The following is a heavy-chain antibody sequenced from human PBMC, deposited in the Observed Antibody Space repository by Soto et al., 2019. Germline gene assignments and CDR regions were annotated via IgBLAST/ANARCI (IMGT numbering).Heavy chain of an antibody. CDR2: MNPGSGKT. CDR3: ARMASSGTLNCLDP. V-gene: IGHV1-8*02. Sequence: ASVEVSSKASWYTFINYDISVVRQATGQELECMGWMNPGSGKTGYANKFQGRVTMTRDASTSTAHLELSSLTSEDTAFYYCARMASSGTLNCLDPWRKRTLVTVSS. J-gene: IGHJ5*02. CDR1: WYTFINYD.